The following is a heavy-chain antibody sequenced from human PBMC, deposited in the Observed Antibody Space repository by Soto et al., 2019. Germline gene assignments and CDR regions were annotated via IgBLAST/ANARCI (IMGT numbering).Heavy chain of an antibody. D-gene: IGHD1-7*01. Sequence: SETLSLTCTVSGGSISSSSYYWGWIRQPPGKGLEWIGSIYYSGSTYYNPSLKSRVTISVDTSKNQFSLKLSSVTAADTAVYYCAKAKTGTPTTYNWFDPWGQGTLVTVSS. J-gene: IGHJ5*02. CDR1: GGSISSSSYY. V-gene: IGHV4-39*01. CDR3: AKAKTGTPTTYNWFDP. CDR2: IYYSGST.